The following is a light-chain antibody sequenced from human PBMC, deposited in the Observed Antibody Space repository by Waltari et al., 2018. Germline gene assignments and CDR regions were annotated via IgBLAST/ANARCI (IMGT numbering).Light chain of an antibody. CDR1: QGISNS. Sequence: DIQMTQSPSSLSASVGDRVTITCRASQGISNSLAWYQQKPGKAPKLLLYAASRLESGGPSRFSGSGSGTDYTLTISSLQPEDFATYYCQQYYSTPITFGQGTRLEIK. J-gene: IGKJ5*01. CDR3: QQYYSTPIT. V-gene: IGKV1-NL1*01. CDR2: AAS.